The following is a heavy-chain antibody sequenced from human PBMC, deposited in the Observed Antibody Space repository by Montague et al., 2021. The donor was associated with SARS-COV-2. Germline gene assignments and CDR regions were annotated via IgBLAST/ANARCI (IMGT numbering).Heavy chain of an antibody. J-gene: IGHJ4*02. Sequence: SETLSLTCTVSGGSINYYYWHWLRQSAAKGLEWIGRIYSSGNANYSPSLKSRVTMSVDTSQNQFSLKLNALTAADTAVYYCARGDHPQSAGWDFFDTWGQGALVTVSS. D-gene: IGHD6-19*01. CDR2: IYSSGNA. CDR3: ARGDHPQSAGWDFFDT. V-gene: IGHV4-4*07. CDR1: GGSINYYY.